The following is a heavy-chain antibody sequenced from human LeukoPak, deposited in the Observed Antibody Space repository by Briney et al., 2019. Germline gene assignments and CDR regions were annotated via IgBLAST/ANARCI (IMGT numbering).Heavy chain of an antibody. V-gene: IGHV5-51*01. CDR2: IYPGDSDT. D-gene: IGHD5-18*01. CDR1: GYTFTNSW. J-gene: IGHJ4*02. Sequence: GESLKIFCKGSGYTFTNSWIGWVRQTPGKGLEWMGSIYPGDSDTRYSPSFQGQVTISVDKSISTAYLQWSSLKASNTAIYYCAIRAYSYEYFDFWGQGTLVTVSS. CDR3: AIRAYSYEYFDF.